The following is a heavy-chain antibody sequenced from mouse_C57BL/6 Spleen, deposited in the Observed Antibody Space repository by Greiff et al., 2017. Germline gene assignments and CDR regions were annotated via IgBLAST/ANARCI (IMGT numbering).Heavy chain of an antibody. J-gene: IGHJ2*01. CDR3: ARSGYYGSTRNFDY. CDR1: GYTFTDYY. CDR2: IYPGSGNT. Sequence: QVQLQQSGAELVRPGASVKLSCKASGYTFTDYYINWVKQRPGQGLEWIARIYPGSGNTYYNEKFKGKATLTAEKSSSTAYMQLSSLTSEDSAVYFCARSGYYGSTRNFDYWGQGTTLTVSS. D-gene: IGHD1-1*01. V-gene: IGHV1-76*01.